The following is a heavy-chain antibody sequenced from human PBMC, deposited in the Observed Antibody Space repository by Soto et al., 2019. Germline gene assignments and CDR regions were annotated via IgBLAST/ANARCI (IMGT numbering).Heavy chain of an antibody. J-gene: IGHJ5*02. CDR2: IGTIRDT. CDR3: ARWRSNQYESSPPPKFNP. D-gene: IGHD2-8*01. CDR1: GFTFSTYD. V-gene: IGHV3-13*01. Sequence: GGSLRLSCAASGFTFSTYDMHWVRQSTGKSLEWVSAIGTIRDTYYLDSVKGRFTISRENAKNSVYLQMNSLRAGDTAVYYCARWRSNQYESSPPPKFNPWARGTLVTVSS.